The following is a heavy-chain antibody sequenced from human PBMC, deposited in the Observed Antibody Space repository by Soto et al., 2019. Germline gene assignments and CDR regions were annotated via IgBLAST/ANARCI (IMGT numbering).Heavy chain of an antibody. CDR2: INHSGST. V-gene: IGHV4-34*01. CDR1: GGSFSGYY. J-gene: IGHJ4*02. CDR3: AREIYSQWLVKSHFDY. D-gene: IGHD6-19*01. Sequence: SETLSLTCAVYGGSFSGYYWSWIRQPPGKGLEWIGEINHSGSTNYNPSLKSRVTISVDTSKNQFSLKLSSVTAADTAVYYCAREIYSQWLVKSHFDYWGQGTLVTVSS.